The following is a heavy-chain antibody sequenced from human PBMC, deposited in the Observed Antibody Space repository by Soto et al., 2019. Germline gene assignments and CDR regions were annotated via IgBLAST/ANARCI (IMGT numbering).Heavy chain of an antibody. Sequence: PGGSLRLSCAASGFTFSSYDMHWVRQAPGKGLEWVAVISYDGSNKYYADSAKGRFTISRDNSKNTLYLQMNSLRAEDTAVYYCAKERSSGGSSSVDPWGQGTLVTVPS. V-gene: IGHV3-30*18. J-gene: IGHJ5*02. CDR1: GFTFSSYD. D-gene: IGHD2-15*01. CDR3: AKERSSGGSSSVDP. CDR2: ISYDGSNK.